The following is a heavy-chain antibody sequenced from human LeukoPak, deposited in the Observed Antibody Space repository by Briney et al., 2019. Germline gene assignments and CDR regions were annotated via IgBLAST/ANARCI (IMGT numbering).Heavy chain of an antibody. CDR2: INGDGSDR. V-gene: IGHV3-74*01. CDR1: GFTFSSYW. CDR3: ARDIRDANF. J-gene: IGHJ4*02. Sequence: GGSLRLSCVASGFTFSSYWMHWVRQAPGKGLVWVSRINGDGSDRNYADPVKGRFTISRDNAKNTVYLQMNSLRDDDTAIYYCARDIRDANFWGQGTLVTVSS.